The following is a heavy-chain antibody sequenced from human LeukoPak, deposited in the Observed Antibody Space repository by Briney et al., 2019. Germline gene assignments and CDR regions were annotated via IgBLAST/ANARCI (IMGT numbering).Heavy chain of an antibody. CDR2: ISAYNGNT. J-gene: IGHJ6*02. Sequence: ASVKVSCKASGYTFTSYGISWVRQAPGQGLEWMGWISAYNGNTNYAQKLQGRVTMTTDTSTSTAYTELRSLRSDDTAVYYCATAAAGYYYYGTDVWGQGTTVTVSS. V-gene: IGHV1-18*01. CDR1: GYTFTSYG. D-gene: IGHD6-13*01. CDR3: ATAAAGYYYYGTDV.